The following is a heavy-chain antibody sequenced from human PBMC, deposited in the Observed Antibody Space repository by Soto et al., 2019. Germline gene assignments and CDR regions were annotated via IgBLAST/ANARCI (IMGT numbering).Heavy chain of an antibody. Sequence: QVQLQESGPGLVKPSETLSLTCTVSGGSVSSGSYYWSWIRQPPGKGLEWIGYIYYSGSTNYNPSPKRRVTISVDQSKNQFSLKLSSVTAADTAVYYCARGIEGWYQGRYYYGMDVWGQGTTVTVSS. CDR3: ARGIEGWYQGRYYYGMDV. CDR1: GGSVSSGSYY. V-gene: IGHV4-61*01. J-gene: IGHJ6*02. D-gene: IGHD6-19*01. CDR2: IYYSGST.